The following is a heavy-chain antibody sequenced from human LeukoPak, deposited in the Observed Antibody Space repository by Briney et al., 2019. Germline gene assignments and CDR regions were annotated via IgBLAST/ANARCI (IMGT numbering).Heavy chain of an antibody. V-gene: IGHV3-23*01. Sequence: PGGSLRLSCAASGFTFSSYSMNWVRQAPGKGVEWVSAMSGSGGSTYYADSVKGRFTISRDNSKNTLYLQMNSLRAEDTAVYYCAKAKGYSYAYYFDYWGQGTLVTVSS. CDR3: AKAKGYSYAYYFDY. CDR2: MSGSGGST. CDR1: GFTFSSYS. J-gene: IGHJ4*02. D-gene: IGHD5-18*01.